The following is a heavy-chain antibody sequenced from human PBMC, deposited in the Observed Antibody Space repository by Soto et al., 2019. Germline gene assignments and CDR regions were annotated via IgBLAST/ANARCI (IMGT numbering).Heavy chain of an antibody. J-gene: IGHJ4*02. CDR1: GFKFSAYA. CDR3: AKSPQSVFAYFDI. Sequence: QLLESGGALIQPGVSLRVSCVASGFKFSAYAMTWLRQSPGQGLQWVSSISTSGNTTFYADSVKGRFTISRDNSRNTLYLQMRSLRAEDTARYFCAKSPQSVFAYFDIWGQGSLVTVSS. CDR2: ISTSGNTT. D-gene: IGHD3-3*02. V-gene: IGHV3-23*01.